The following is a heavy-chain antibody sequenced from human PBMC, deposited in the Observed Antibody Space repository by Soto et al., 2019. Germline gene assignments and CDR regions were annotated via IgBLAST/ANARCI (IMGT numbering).Heavy chain of an antibody. D-gene: IGHD3-22*01. CDR3: ARICGHYENGSGSYRENWFDS. V-gene: IGHV2-26*01. Sequence: SGPTLVNPTETLTLTCTVSGFSLNTGGMGVSWIRQPPGKALEWLAHIFSNDEKSLSTSLKTRLTISRDASESQVVLTLTNVDPVDTATYFCARICGHYENGSGSYRENWFDSWGQGFLVTVSS. CDR1: GFSLNTGGMG. J-gene: IGHJ5*01. CDR2: IFSNDEK.